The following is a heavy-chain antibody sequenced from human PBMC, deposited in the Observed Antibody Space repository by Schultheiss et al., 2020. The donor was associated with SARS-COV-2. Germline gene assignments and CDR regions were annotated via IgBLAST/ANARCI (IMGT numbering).Heavy chain of an antibody. CDR3: TRDFGITFGGVIA. J-gene: IGHJ5*02. CDR2: IRSKAYGGTT. Sequence: GESLKISCTASGFTFGDYAMSWVRQAPGKGLEWVGFIRSKAYGGTTEYAASVKGRFTISRDDSKSIAYLQMNSLKTEDTAVYYCTRDFGITFGGVIAWGQGTLVTVSS. V-gene: IGHV3-49*04. CDR1: GFTFGDYA. D-gene: IGHD3-16*02.